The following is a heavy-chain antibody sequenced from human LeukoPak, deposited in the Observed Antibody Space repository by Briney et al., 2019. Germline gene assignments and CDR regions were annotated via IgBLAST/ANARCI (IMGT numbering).Heavy chain of an antibody. CDR2: ITSSGGST. CDR3: AKDGYYDSSGLSYFDY. V-gene: IGHV3-23*01. Sequence: GGSLRLSCAASQFSFSTYAMSWVRQPPGKGLEWVSGITSSGGSTYFADSVRGRFTISRDNSKNTLSLQMNSLRVEDTAVYYCAKDGYYDSSGLSYFDYWGQGTLVTVSS. J-gene: IGHJ4*02. D-gene: IGHD3-22*01. CDR1: QFSFSTYA.